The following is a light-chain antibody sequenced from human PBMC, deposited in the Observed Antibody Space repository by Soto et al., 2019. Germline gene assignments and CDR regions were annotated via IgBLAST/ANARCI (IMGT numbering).Light chain of an antibody. V-gene: IGKV3D-15*01. CDR2: GAS. CDR3: QQYNSYSLT. Sequence: EIDLTQSPCTLCLSQGDRATRSCRASQSISSHLAWYQQKPGQAPRLLISGASTRATGIPARFSGTGSGTDFALTISSLQSGDFAVYYCQQYNSYSLTFGRGTKVDI. CDR1: QSISSH. J-gene: IGKJ4*01.